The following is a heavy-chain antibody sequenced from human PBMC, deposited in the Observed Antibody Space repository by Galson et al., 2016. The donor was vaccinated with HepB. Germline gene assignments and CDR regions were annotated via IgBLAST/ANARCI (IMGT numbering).Heavy chain of an antibody. V-gene: IGHV3-20*04. Sequence: SLRLSCAASGRNFDDYGMSWVRQAPGKGLEWVSGIIWDGGRTAYADSVKGRFTISRDNAKNSLYLQMRSLRPEETALYYCARDRGMYYYFGMDVWGKWTAFTVAS. CDR1: GRNFDDYG. D-gene: IGHD3-10*01. CDR2: IIWDGGRT. J-gene: IGHJ6*04. CDR3: ARDRGMYYYFGMDV.